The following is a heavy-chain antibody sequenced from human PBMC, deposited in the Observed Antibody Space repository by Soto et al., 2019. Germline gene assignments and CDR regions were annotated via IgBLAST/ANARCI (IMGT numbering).Heavy chain of an antibody. CDR1: GGSISSGGYY. CDR3: ARLAYCGGDCYPEFDY. J-gene: IGHJ4*02. Sequence: QVQLQESGPGLVKPSQTLSLTCTVSGGSISSGGYYWSWIRQHPGKGLEWIGYIYYSGSTYYNPSLKSRVTISVDTSKNQFSLKLSSVTAADTAVYYCARLAYCGGDCYPEFDYWGQGTLVTVSS. V-gene: IGHV4-31*03. CDR2: IYYSGST. D-gene: IGHD2-21*02.